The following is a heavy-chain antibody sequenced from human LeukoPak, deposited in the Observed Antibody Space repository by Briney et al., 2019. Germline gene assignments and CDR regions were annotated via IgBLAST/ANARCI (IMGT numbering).Heavy chain of an antibody. V-gene: IGHV4-34*01. J-gene: IGHJ4*02. D-gene: IGHD1-26*01. CDR1: GFTFDDYG. Sequence: PGGSLRLSCAASGFTFDDYGMSWLPDPPGEGLEWIGEINHSGSTNYSPSLKSRGTLSVDTSKNQFSLKLSSVTAADTAVYYCARDQDSGSYGDYWGQGTLVTVSS. CDR2: INHSGST. CDR3: ARDQDSGSYGDY.